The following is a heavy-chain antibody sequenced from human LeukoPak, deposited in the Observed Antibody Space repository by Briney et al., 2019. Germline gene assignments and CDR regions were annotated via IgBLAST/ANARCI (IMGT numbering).Heavy chain of an antibody. CDR2: IRFGGSYD. V-gene: IGHV3-30*02. CDR1: GFTFSSYG. CDR3: ARGGLVAGPYYFDY. D-gene: IGHD6-19*01. J-gene: IGHJ4*02. Sequence: HAGGSLRLSCVASGFTFSSYGMHWVRQAPGKGLEWVAFIRFGGSYDYYADSVKGRFTISRDDPKNTLYLQMNSLRAEDTAVYYCARGGLVAGPYYFDYWGQGTLVTVSS.